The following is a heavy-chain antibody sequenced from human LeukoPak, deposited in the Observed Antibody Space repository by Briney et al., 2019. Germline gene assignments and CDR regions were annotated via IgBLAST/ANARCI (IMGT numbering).Heavy chain of an antibody. CDR2: INPNSGGT. Sequence: ASVKVSCKASGYTFTSYDINWVRQATGQGLEWMGWINPNSGGTNYAQKFQGRVTMTRDTSISTAYMELSRLRSDDTAVYYCARDSTVRGVIPFDYWGQGTLVTVSS. D-gene: IGHD3-10*01. CDR1: GYTFTSYD. V-gene: IGHV1-2*02. J-gene: IGHJ4*02. CDR3: ARDSTVRGVIPFDY.